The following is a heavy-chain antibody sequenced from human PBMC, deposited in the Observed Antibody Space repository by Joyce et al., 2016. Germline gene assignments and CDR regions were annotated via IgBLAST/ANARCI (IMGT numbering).Heavy chain of an antibody. CDR1: GLTFSNYA. V-gene: IGHV3-30-3*01. J-gene: IGHJ6*02. D-gene: IGHD3-10*01. Sequence: QGQLVESGGGVAQPGRSLRLSCVASGLTFSNYAIHWVRQAPGKGLQWVAGISYDGAHKFYADSVKGRFTISRDKSKNTVYLQMNSLRVEDTAVYFCARDVRVITSSGGMDVWGQGTTVTVSS. CDR3: ARDVRVITSSGGMDV. CDR2: ISYDGAHK.